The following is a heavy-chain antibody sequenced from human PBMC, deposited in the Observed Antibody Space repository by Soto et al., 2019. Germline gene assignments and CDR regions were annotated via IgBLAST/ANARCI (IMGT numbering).Heavy chain of an antibody. CDR3: AVHDSGSKERNWFDP. Sequence: SETLSLTCAVYGGSFSGYYWSWIRQPPGKGLEWIGEINHSGSTNYNPSLKSRVTISVDTSKNQFSLKLSSVTAADTAVYYCAVHDSGSKERNWFDPWGQGTLVTVSS. V-gene: IGHV4-34*01. CDR1: GGSFSGYY. J-gene: IGHJ5*02. CDR2: INHSGST. D-gene: IGHD3-10*01.